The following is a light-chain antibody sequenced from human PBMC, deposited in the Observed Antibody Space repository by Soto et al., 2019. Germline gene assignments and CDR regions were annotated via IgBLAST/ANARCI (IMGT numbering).Light chain of an antibody. V-gene: IGLV2-23*01. CDR2: EGN. Sequence: QSALTQPASVSGSPGQSITISCTGTTSDVGSYNLVSWYQHHPGKAPKVMIYEGNKRPSGVSNRFSGSKSGNSASLTISGLQAEDEADYYCCSYAGTYTYVLFGGGTKLTVL. CDR1: TSDVGSYNL. J-gene: IGLJ2*01. CDR3: CSYAGTYTYVL.